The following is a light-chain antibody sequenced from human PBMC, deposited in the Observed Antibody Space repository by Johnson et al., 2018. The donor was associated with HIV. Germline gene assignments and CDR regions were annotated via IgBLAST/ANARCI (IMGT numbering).Light chain of an antibody. Sequence: QSVLTQPPSVSAAPGQKVTISCSGSSSNIGNNYVSWYQQLQGTAPKLLIYDNNKRPSGIPDRFSGSKSGTSATLGITGLQTGDEADYYCGTWDSSLSAYVCATGTKVTVL. CDR2: DNN. V-gene: IGLV1-51*01. CDR1: SSNIGNNY. J-gene: IGLJ1*01. CDR3: GTWDSSLSAYV.